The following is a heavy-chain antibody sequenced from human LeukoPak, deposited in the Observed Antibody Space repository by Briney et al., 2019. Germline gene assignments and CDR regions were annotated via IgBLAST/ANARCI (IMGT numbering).Heavy chain of an antibody. CDR3: ARVRNYDFWSGYWGSMDY. V-gene: IGHV1-18*01. CDR1: GYTFTSYG. J-gene: IGHJ4*02. CDR2: ISAYNGNT. D-gene: IGHD3-3*01. Sequence: GASVKVSCKASGYTFTSYGISWVRQAPGQGLEWMGWISAYNGNTNYAQKLQGRVTMTTDTSTSTAYMELRSLRSDDTAVYYCARVRNYDFWSGYWGSMDYWGQGTLVTVSS.